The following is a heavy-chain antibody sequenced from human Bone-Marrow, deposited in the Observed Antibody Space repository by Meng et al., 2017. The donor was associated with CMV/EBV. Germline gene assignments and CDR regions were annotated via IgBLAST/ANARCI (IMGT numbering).Heavy chain of an antibody. Sequence: SLKISCAASGFTFDDYAMHWVRQAPGKGLEWVSGISWNSGSIGYADSVKGRFTISRDNARNSLYLQMNSLRAEDTAVYYCARDSPPEDIVVVPAAPYGMDVWGQGTTVTVSS. D-gene: IGHD2-2*01. J-gene: IGHJ6*02. CDR1: GFTFDDYA. CDR3: ARDSPPEDIVVVPAAPYGMDV. V-gene: IGHV3-9*01. CDR2: ISWNSGSI.